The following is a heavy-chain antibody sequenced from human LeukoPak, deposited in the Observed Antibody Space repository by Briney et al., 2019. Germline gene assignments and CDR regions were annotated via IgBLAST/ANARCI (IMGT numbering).Heavy chain of an antibody. Sequence: GGSLRLSCEASGFSFSNYGIHWVRQAPGEGLEWVANIRGDGSRQYYLDSVKGRFTISRDNAKNSLYLQMSSLRADDTAVYYCVRDANYHDGSNYYDVLDIWGQGTMVTVSS. D-gene: IGHD3-22*01. CDR3: VRDANYHDGSNYYDVLDI. J-gene: IGHJ3*02. CDR2: IRGDGSRQ. CDR1: GFSFSNYG. V-gene: IGHV3-7*01.